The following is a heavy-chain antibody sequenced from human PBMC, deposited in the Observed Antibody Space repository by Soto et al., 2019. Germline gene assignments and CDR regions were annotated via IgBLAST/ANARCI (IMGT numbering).Heavy chain of an antibody. J-gene: IGHJ6*02. CDR3: AKHQGGVSDFYYGMDV. CDR2: ISYDGSNK. V-gene: IGHV3-30*18. CDR1: GFTFSSYG. Sequence: QVQLVESGGGVVQPGRSLRLSCAASGFTFSSYGMHWVRQAPGKGLEWVAVISYDGSNKYYADSVKARFTISRDNSKNTLYLQMNSLRTEDTAVYYCAKHQGGVSDFYYGMDVWGQGTTVTVSS. D-gene: IGHD3-3*01.